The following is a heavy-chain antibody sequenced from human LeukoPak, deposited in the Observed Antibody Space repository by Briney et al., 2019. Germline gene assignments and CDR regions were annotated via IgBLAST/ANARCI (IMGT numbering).Heavy chain of an antibody. V-gene: IGHV3-30*02. CDR3: AKSRAPTADPDAFDI. CDR2: VRYGGSVE. Sequence: GGSLRLSCVGSGFVFNNYGIHWVRQAPGKGLEWVASVRYGGSVEYYADSVKGRFTISRDNSKNSLYLQMNSLRPDDTAIYYCAKSRAPTADPDAFDIWGQGTMVTVSS. J-gene: IGHJ3*02. CDR1: GFVFNNYG. D-gene: IGHD1-14*01.